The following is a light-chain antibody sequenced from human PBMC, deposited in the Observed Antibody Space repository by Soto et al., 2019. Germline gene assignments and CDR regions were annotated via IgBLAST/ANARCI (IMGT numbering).Light chain of an antibody. CDR2: AAS. V-gene: IGKV1-8*01. Sequence: AIRMTQSPSSFSAATGDRVTITCRARQGISSYLAWYQQKPGKAPKLLIYAASTLQSGVPSRFSGSGSGTDFTLTISCLQSEDFATYYCQQYYSYPITFGQGTRLEIK. CDR1: QGISSY. J-gene: IGKJ5*01. CDR3: QQYYSYPIT.